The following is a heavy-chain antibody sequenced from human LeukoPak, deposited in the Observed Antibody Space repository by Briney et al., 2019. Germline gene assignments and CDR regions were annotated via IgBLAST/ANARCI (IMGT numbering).Heavy chain of an antibody. Sequence: ASVKVSCKASGYTFTSYYMHWVRQAPGQGLEWMGIINPSGGSTSYAQKFQGRVTMTRDTATSTVYMELSSLRSEDTAVYYCARDQYYDSSGKGLAFDIWSQGTMVTVSS. D-gene: IGHD3-22*01. V-gene: IGHV1-46*01. CDR1: GYTFTSYY. CDR2: INPSGGST. J-gene: IGHJ3*02. CDR3: ARDQYYDSSGKGLAFDI.